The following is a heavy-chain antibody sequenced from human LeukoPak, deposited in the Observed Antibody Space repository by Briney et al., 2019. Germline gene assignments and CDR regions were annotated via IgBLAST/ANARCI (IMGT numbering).Heavy chain of an antibody. CDR3: VRHISTNTGYFDS. D-gene: IGHD2/OR15-2a*01. Sequence: SETLSLTCTVSGASINSHSYYWGWIRQAPGKGLEWIGSVYYDGTSYSNPFLKSRAAVFVDTSRDQFSLDLSFVTAADTALYYCVRHISTNTGYFDSCGQGILVSVSS. CDR1: GASINSHSYY. CDR2: VYYDGTS. V-gene: IGHV4-39*01. J-gene: IGHJ4*02.